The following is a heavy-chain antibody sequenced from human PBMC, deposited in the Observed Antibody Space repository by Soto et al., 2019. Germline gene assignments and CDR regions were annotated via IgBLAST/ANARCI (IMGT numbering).Heavy chain of an antibody. CDR1: GFTVSSNY. CDR3: ARGGSSGWYGVFRYFDL. J-gene: IGHJ2*01. D-gene: IGHD6-19*01. V-gene: IGHV3-53*02. Sequence: EVQLVETGGGLIQPGGSLRLSCAASGFTVSSNYMSWVRQAPGKGLEWVSVIYSGGSTYYADSVKGRFTISRDNSKNKLYLQMNSLRAEDTAVYYCARGGSSGWYGVFRYFDLWGRGTLVTVSS. CDR2: IYSGGST.